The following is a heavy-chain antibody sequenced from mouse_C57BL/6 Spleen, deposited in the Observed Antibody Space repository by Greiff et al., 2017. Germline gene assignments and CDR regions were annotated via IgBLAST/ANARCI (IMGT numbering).Heavy chain of an antibody. D-gene: IGHD1-1*01. CDR3: ARLEVITTVVATRDY. Sequence: VQLQQSGPELVKPGASVKISCKASGYAFSSSWMNWVKQRPGKGLEWIGRIYPGDGDTNYNGKFKGKATLTADKSSSTAYMQLSSLTSEDSAVYFGARLEVITTVVATRDYWGQGTTLTVSS. J-gene: IGHJ2*01. V-gene: IGHV1-82*01. CDR2: IYPGDGDT. CDR1: GYAFSSSW.